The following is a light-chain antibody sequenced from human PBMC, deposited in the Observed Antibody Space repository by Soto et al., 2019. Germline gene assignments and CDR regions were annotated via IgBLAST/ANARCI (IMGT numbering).Light chain of an antibody. CDR3: QQYGRSLWT. Sequence: ETVLTQSPGTLSLSPGERATLSCRASQSVSSSYLAWYQQKPGQAPRLLIYGASSRATGIPDRFSGSGSGTDFTLTISRLEPEDFAVYYCQQYGRSLWTFGQGTKVDIK. J-gene: IGKJ1*01. CDR1: QSVSSSY. V-gene: IGKV3-20*01. CDR2: GAS.